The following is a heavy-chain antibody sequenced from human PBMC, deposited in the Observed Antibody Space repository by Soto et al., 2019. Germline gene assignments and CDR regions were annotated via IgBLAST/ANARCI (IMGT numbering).Heavy chain of an antibody. V-gene: IGHV3-21*01. CDR2: ISSYNSHT. J-gene: IGHJ4*02. Sequence: PGGSLRLSCAASGFNFSDSRMNWVRQAPGKGLEWVASISSYNSHTYYADSIKGRFTISRDNAKKSLYLQMSSLSAEDTAVYYCARQGGMVRGVLITTYIDYWGQGTPVTVSS. CDR1: GFNFSDSR. D-gene: IGHD3-10*01. CDR3: ARQGGMVRGVLITTYIDY.